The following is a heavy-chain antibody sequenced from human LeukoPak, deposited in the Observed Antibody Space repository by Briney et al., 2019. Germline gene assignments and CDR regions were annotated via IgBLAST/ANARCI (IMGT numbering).Heavy chain of an antibody. Sequence: GGSLRLSCAASGFTFSSYAMNWVRQAQGQGQELVSAISGSGSSTYYADSVKGRFTISRDNSKNTLNLQMNSLRAEDTAVYYCAKDLRIHNYYCDSSAYYDYWGQGTLVTVSS. J-gene: IGHJ4*02. CDR2: ISGSGSST. CDR3: AKDLRIHNYYCDSSAYYDY. CDR1: GFTFSSYA. D-gene: IGHD3-22*01. V-gene: IGHV3-23*01.